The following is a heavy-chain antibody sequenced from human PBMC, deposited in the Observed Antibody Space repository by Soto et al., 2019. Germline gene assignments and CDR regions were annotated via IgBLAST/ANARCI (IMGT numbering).Heavy chain of an antibody. CDR2: ISSSSSDT. Sequence: EVQLVESGGGLVKSGGSLRLSCAVSGFTFTTYSMNWVRQAPGKGLEWVSSISSSSSDTFYADSVRGRFTISRDNAKNSLYLQMNSLRAEHTAVYYCARDHSIAGQMVRDWYFDLWGRGTLVTVSS. J-gene: IGHJ2*01. CDR1: GFTFTTYS. CDR3: ARDHSIAGQMVRDWYFDL. V-gene: IGHV3-21*02. D-gene: IGHD6-6*01.